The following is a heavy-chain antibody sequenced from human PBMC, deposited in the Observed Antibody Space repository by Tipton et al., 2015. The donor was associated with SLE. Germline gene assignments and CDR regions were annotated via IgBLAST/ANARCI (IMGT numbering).Heavy chain of an antibody. Sequence: LRLSCPVSGDSISSGGHYWSWIRQLPGKGLEWIGCIYHSGTTYYNPSLKSRLTISVDTSENQFSLKLTSVTAADTAVYYCVRDWGTYWGQGILVTVSS. CDR3: VRDWGTY. CDR1: GDSISSGGHY. V-gene: IGHV4-31*02. J-gene: IGHJ4*02. D-gene: IGHD3-16*01. CDR2: IYHSGTT.